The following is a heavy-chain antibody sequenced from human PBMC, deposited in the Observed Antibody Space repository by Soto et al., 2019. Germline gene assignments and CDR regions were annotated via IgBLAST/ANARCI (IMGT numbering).Heavy chain of an antibody. CDR3: ARQTRYRSSWYSPLDGMEV. V-gene: IGHV1-69*12. Sequence: QVQLVQSGAEVKKPGSSVKVSCKASGGTFSSYAISWVRQAPGQGLEWMGGIIPIFGTANYAQKFQGRVTITADESTSTAYMELSRLRSEDTAVYYCARQTRYRSSWYSPLDGMEVWGQGTTVTVSS. J-gene: IGHJ6*02. D-gene: IGHD6-13*01. CDR2: IIPIFGTA. CDR1: GGTFSSYA.